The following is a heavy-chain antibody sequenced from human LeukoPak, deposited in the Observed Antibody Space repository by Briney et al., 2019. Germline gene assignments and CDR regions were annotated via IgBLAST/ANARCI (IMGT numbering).Heavy chain of an antibody. J-gene: IGHJ4*02. CDR2: FNREDDEP. D-gene: IGHD3-22*01. CDR1: GYTLTDFS. V-gene: IGHV1-24*01. Sequence: ASVKVSCNISGYTLTDFSMHWVRPAPGKGPEGMGGFNREDDEPIYAPHFRGRVTVTEDTSTDTAYMELSSLRSEDTAVYYCATLDSYYDNSGRPLIPDWGQGTLVTVSS. CDR3: ATLDSYYDNSGRPLIPD.